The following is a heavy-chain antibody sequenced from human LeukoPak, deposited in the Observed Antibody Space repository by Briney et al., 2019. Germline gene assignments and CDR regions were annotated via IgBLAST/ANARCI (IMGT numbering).Heavy chain of an antibody. J-gene: IGHJ4*02. Sequence: SETLSLTCTVSGGSISSSSYYWGWIRQPPGKGLEWIGHLHPSGSTSYNPSLKSRVTISADTSKNQFSLSLTSVNAADTAVYYCATGGDAYKTGYWGQGTLVSVSS. CDR2: LHPSGST. D-gene: IGHD5-24*01. V-gene: IGHV4-61*05. CDR1: GGSISSSSYY. CDR3: ATGGDAYKTGY.